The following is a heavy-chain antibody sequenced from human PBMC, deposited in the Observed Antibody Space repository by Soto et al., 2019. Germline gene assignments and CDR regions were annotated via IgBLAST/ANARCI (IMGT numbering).Heavy chain of an antibody. D-gene: IGHD3-10*01. Sequence: GGSLRLSCAASGFTFSSYSMNWVRQAPGKGLEWVSSISSSSSYIYYADSVKGRFTISRDNAKNSLYLQMNSLRAEDTAVYYCARGITMERERYYYYGMDVWGQGTTVTVSS. CDR2: ISSSSSYI. CDR1: GFTFSSYS. CDR3: ARGITMERERYYYYGMDV. V-gene: IGHV3-21*01. J-gene: IGHJ6*02.